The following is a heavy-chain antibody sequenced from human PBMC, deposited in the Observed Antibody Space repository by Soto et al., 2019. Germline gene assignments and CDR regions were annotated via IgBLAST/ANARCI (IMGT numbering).Heavy chain of an antibody. D-gene: IGHD3-10*01. V-gene: IGHV5-51*01. CDR3: ARMKGSGSFPGLYYYYYGMDV. CDR2: IYPGDSDT. CDR1: GYSFTSYW. Sequence: PGESRKISCKGSGYSFTSYWIGWVRQMPGKGLEWMGIIYPGDSDTRYSPSFQGQVTISADKSISTAYLQWSSLKASDTAMYYCARMKGSGSFPGLYYYYYGMDVWGQGTTVTVSS. J-gene: IGHJ6*02.